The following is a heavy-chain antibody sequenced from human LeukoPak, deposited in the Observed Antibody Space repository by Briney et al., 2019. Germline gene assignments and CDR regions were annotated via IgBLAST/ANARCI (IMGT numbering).Heavy chain of an antibody. V-gene: IGHV1-2*02. Sequence: ASVKVSCKASGYTFTSYGISWVRQAPGQGLEWMGWISPNSGGTNYAQKFQGRVTMTRDTSMSTAYMDVRSLRSDDTAIYYCARVIITTGGAGAFNIWGQGTMVTVSS. CDR3: ARVIITTGGAGAFNI. CDR1: GYTFTSYG. D-gene: IGHD3-10*01. CDR2: ISPNSGGT. J-gene: IGHJ3*02.